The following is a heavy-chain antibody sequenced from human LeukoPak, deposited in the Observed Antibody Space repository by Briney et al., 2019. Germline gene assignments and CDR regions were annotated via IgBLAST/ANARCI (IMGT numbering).Heavy chain of an antibody. V-gene: IGHV1-2*02. D-gene: IGHD3-10*01. Sequence: RASVKVSCKASGYTFTGYYMHWVRQAPGQGLERMGWINPDSGGTNYVQRFQGRVSMTRDTSITTAYLELSSLTSDDTAVYYCARDRGNYYASGSYYAPWGQGTLVTVSS. CDR1: GYTFTGYY. CDR3: ARDRGNYYASGSYYAP. J-gene: IGHJ5*02. CDR2: INPDSGGT.